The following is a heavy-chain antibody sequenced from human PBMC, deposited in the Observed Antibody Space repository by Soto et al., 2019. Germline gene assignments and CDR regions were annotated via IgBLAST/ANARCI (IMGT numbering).Heavy chain of an antibody. Sequence: ASVKVSRKASGYTFTSYALHWVLQAPGQRLEWMGWINGGNGNTKYSQKFQGRVTITRDTSASTVYMELSSLRSEDTAVYFCAIHSGIYYGSGNYASPLDYWGQGTQVTVAS. J-gene: IGHJ4*02. V-gene: IGHV1-3*01. CDR1: GYTFTSYA. CDR2: INGGNGNT. D-gene: IGHD3-10*01. CDR3: AIHSGIYYGSGNYASPLDY.